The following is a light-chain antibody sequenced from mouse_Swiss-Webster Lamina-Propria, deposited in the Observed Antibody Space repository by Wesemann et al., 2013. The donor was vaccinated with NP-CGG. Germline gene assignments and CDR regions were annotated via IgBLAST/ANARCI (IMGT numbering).Light chain of an antibody. J-gene: IGKJ4*01. V-gene: IGKV9-124*01. CDR1: GISGY. CDR3: LQYASYPFT. Sequence: DIQMTQSPSSLSCLSGRKSQSHLSGKSGISGYLSWLQQKPDGTIKRLIYAASTLDSGVPKRFSGSRSGSDYSLTISSLESEDFADYYCLQYASYPFTFGSGTKLEIK. CDR2: AAS.